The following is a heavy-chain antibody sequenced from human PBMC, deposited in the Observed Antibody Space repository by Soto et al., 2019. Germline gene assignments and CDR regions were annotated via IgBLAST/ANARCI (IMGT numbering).Heavy chain of an antibody. CDR3: ARSLSTIGARPDF. J-gene: IGHJ4*02. CDR1: GYTFTDYY. CDR2: INPNSGGT. Sequence: QVQLVQSGAEVKKPGASVKVSCKASGYTFTDYYIHWVRQAPGQGLEYMGWINPNSGGTKYAQKFQGWVTMPRDTSITTAYMELSSLTSDDTAVYFCARSLSTIGARPDFWGQGTLVTVSS. D-gene: IGHD6-6*01. V-gene: IGHV1-2*04.